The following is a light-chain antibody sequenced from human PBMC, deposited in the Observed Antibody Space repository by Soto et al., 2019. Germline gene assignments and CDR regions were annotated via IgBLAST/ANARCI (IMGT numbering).Light chain of an antibody. CDR2: EVS. CDR3: SSYAGTNNLGV. V-gene: IGLV2-8*01. Sequence: QSALTQPPSASGSPGQSVTISCTGTSSDVGGYNYVSWYQQHPGKAPKLMIFEVSKRPSGVPDRFSGSKSGNTASLTVSGLPTEDEANYYCSSYAGTNNLGVFGGGTKLTVL. CDR1: SSDVGGYNY. J-gene: IGLJ3*02.